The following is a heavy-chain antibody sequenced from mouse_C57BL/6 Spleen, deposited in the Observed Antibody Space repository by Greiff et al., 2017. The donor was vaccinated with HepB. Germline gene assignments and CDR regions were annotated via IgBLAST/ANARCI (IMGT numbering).Heavy chain of an antibody. J-gene: IGHJ2*01. D-gene: IGHD1-1*01. CDR1: GFTFSDYG. CDR2: ISSGSSTI. Sequence: EVKLVESGGGLVKPGGSLKLSCAASGFTFSDYGMHWVRQAPEKGLEWVAYISSGSSTIYYADTVKGRFTISRDNAKNTLFLQMTSLRSEDTAMYYCARGYYGSGYVGDYWGQGTTLTVSS. V-gene: IGHV5-17*01. CDR3: ARGYYGSGYVGDY.